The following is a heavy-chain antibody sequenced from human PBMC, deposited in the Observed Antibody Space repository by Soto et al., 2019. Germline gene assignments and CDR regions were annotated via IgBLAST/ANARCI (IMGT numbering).Heavy chain of an antibody. D-gene: IGHD2-2*01. CDR2: VSGSGSNT. Sequence: EVQLLESGGGVVQPGGSLRLSCAASGFTFSNYGMSWVRLAPGKGLEWVAGVSGSGSNTYYADSVKGRFTVTRDNSKETVFLQMNSLRDEDTAIYYCAKDIYLFIEVVPAATGSFDFWGQGTLVIVSS. CDR3: AKDIYLFIEVVPAATGSFDF. V-gene: IGHV3-23*01. J-gene: IGHJ4*02. CDR1: GFTFSNYG.